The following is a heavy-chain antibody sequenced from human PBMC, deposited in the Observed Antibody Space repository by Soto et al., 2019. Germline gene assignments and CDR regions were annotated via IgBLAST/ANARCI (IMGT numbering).Heavy chain of an antibody. D-gene: IGHD2-21*02. CDR2: ISANNGNT. Sequence: ASVKVSCKASGYTFTDYDINWVRQATGQGLEWMGWISANNGNTNYAQKLQGRVTMTTDTSTSTAYMELRSLRSDDTAVYYCARDVVVVTPIPGYWGQGTLVPVSS. CDR3: ARDVVVVTPIPGY. J-gene: IGHJ4*02. CDR1: GYTFTDYD. V-gene: IGHV1-18*01.